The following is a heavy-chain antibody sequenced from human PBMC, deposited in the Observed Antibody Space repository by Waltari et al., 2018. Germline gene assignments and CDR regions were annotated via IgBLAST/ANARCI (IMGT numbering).Heavy chain of an antibody. CDR3: AKALVNWFDP. CDR1: GFTFADYA. V-gene: IGHV3-9*01. Sequence: EVQLVESGGGLVQPGRSLRLSCAASGFTFADYAMHWVRQAPGKGLEWVSGISWNSGSIGYADSVKGRFTISRDNAKNSLYLQMNSLRAEDTALYYCAKALVNWFDPWGQGTLVTVSS. J-gene: IGHJ5*02. CDR2: ISWNSGSI. D-gene: IGHD3-16*02.